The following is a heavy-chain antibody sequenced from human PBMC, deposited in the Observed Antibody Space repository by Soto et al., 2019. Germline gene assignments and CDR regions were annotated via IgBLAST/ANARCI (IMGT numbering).Heavy chain of an antibody. D-gene: IGHD6-19*01. J-gene: IGHJ2*01. V-gene: IGHV3-30-3*01. CDR1: GFTFSSFA. CDR3: ASGGAVASSWYFDL. CDR2: ISYNGINI. Sequence: QVQVVESGGGVVQPGRSLRLSCAASGFTFSSFAFHWVCKAPGKGLEWVTAISYNGINIYYADSVKGRFTISRDNYTNTLYLQMNSLRAEYTARYYCASGGAVASSWYFDLWGRGTLVTVSS.